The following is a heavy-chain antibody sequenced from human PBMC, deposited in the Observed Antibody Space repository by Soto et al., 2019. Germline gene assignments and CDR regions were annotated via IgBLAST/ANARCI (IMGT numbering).Heavy chain of an antibody. V-gene: IGHV3-30-3*01. J-gene: IGHJ4*02. D-gene: IGHD3-10*01. Sequence: QVQLVESGGGVVQPGRSLRLSCAASGFTFSSYAMHWVRQAPGKGLEWVAVISYDGSNKYYADSVKGRFTISRDNSKNTLYLQMNSLRAEDTAVYYCARGYGSGSYELDYWGQGTLVTVSS. CDR1: GFTFSSYA. CDR3: ARGYGSGSYELDY. CDR2: ISYDGSNK.